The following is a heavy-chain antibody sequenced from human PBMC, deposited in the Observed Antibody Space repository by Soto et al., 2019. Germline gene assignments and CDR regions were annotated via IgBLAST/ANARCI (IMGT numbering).Heavy chain of an antibody. V-gene: IGHV3-48*01. J-gene: IGHJ3*02. D-gene: IGHD6-19*01. CDR1: GFTFSSYS. CDR2: ISSSSSTI. CDR3: ARDRAVATSTWRIDAFDI. Sequence: PGGSLRLSCAASGFTFSSYSMNWVRQAPGKGLGWVSYISSSSSTIYYADSVKGRFTISRDNAKNSLYLQMNSLRAEDTAVYYCARDRAVATSTWRIDAFDIWGQGTMVTVSS.